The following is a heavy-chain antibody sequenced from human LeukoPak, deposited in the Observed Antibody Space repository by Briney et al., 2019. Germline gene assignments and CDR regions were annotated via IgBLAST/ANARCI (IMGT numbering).Heavy chain of an antibody. CDR1: GFTFSSYG. CDR2: IWYDGSNK. J-gene: IGHJ4*02. D-gene: IGHD3-3*01. Sequence: GGSLRLSCAASGFTFSSYGMHWVRQAPGKGLEWVAVIWYDGSNKYYADSVKGRFTISRDNSKNTLYLQMNSLRAEDTAVYYCARGPRQTIFGVVISSLDYWGQGTLVTVSS. V-gene: IGHV3-33*01. CDR3: ARGPRQTIFGVVISSLDY.